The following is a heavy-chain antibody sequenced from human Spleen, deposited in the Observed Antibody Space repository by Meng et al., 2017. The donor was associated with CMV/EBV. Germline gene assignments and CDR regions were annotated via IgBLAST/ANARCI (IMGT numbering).Heavy chain of an antibody. J-gene: IGHJ4*02. CDR3: ARDRTQLWPRGPLDY. V-gene: IGHV1-2*02. Sequence: QGESVQSGAEVKKPGASVKVSCKASGYTFTGYYMHWVRQAPGQGLEWMGWINPNSGGTNYAQKFQGRVTMTRDTSISTAYMELSRLRSDDTAVYYCARDRTQLWPRGPLDYWGQGTLVTVSS. CDR1: GYTFTGYY. D-gene: IGHD5-18*01. CDR2: INPNSGGT.